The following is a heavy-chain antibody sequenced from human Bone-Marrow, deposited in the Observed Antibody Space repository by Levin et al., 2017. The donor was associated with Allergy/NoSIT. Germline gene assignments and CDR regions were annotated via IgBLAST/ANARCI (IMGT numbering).Heavy chain of an antibody. CDR3: ARAPLGGPAVSRH. CDR1: GFTLNNYG. V-gene: IGHV1-18*01. CDR2: ISAYNGNT. D-gene: IGHD5/OR15-5a*01. Sequence: PGGSLRLSCKASGFTLNNYGINWVRQAPGQGLEWMGWISAYNGNTKFAQNLQGRVTMTTDTSTSTAYMELRTLTSDDTAIYYCARAPLGGPAVSRHWGQGTLVTVSS. J-gene: IGHJ4*02.